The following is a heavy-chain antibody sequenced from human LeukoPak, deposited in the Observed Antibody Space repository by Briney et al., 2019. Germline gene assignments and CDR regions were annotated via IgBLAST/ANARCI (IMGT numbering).Heavy chain of an antibody. Sequence: GGSLRLSCAASGFTFSNAWMSWVRQAPGKGREWVGRMESKPDGGTTDYAATVKGRFTISSNDSKNTLYLQMNSLKTEDTAVYYCTLDDGGLAPEYWGQGTLVTVSS. D-gene: IGHD3-10*01. CDR1: GFTFSNAW. V-gene: IGHV3-15*04. J-gene: IGHJ4*02. CDR3: TLDDGGLAPEY. CDR2: MESKPDGGTT.